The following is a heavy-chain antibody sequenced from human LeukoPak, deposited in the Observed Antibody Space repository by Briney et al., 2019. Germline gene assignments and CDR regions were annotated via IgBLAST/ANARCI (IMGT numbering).Heavy chain of an antibody. V-gene: IGHV4-59*12. CDR2: MYNSGST. D-gene: IGHD3-22*01. CDR1: GGSISSYH. J-gene: IGHJ6*02. Sequence: SETLSLTCTASGGSISSYHWSWFRQAPGKGLEWIGYMYNSGSTNFNPSLKSRVTISVDTSKNQFSLKLSSVTAADTAVYYCARDTYYYDSSGYYDVHYYYGMDVWGQGTTVTVSS. CDR3: ARDTYYYDSSGYYDVHYYYGMDV.